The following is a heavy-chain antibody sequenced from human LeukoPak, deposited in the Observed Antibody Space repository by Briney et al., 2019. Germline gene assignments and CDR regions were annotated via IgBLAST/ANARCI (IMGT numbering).Heavy chain of an antibody. CDR2: IRYDGSNK. D-gene: IGHD6-13*01. V-gene: IGHV3-30*02. CDR1: GLLFSTYG. CDR3: AKGRYSSSTPAGGYFQY. J-gene: IGHJ1*01. Sequence: PGGSLRLSCAASGLLFSTYGMHWVRQAPGKGLGWVAFIRYDGSNKYYVDSVKGRFTISRDNSKNTLYLQMNSLKPEDTAVYFCAKGRYSSSTPAGGYFQYWGQGTLVTVSS.